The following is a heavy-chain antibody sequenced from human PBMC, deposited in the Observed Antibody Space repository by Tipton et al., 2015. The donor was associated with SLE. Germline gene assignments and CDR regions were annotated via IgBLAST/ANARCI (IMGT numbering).Heavy chain of an antibody. J-gene: IGHJ5*02. CDR1: GGSISSYY. Sequence: TLSLTCTVSGGSISSYYWSWIRQPPEKGLEWIGYIYYSGSTNYNPSLKSRVTISVDTSKNQFSLKLSSVTAADTAVYYCARDGGYCTNGVCWGWFDPWGQGTLVTVSS. V-gene: IGHV4-59*01. CDR3: ARDGGYCTNGVCWGWFDP. CDR2: IYYSGST. D-gene: IGHD2-8*01.